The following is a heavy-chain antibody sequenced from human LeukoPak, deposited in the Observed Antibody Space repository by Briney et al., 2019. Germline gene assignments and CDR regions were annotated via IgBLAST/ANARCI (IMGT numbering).Heavy chain of an antibody. CDR3: TSIIDSSGYYAFDY. V-gene: IGHV3-15*01. CDR1: GFTFSDAW. CDR2: IQSKADGGAA. J-gene: IGHJ4*02. Sequence: PGGSLRLSCAACGFTFSDAWMNWVRQAPGKGLEWVGRIQSKADGGAAHYAAPVKGRFTISRDDSKNTLYLQVNSLKTEDTAVYHCTSIIDSSGYYAFDYWGRGTLVTVSS. D-gene: IGHD3-22*01.